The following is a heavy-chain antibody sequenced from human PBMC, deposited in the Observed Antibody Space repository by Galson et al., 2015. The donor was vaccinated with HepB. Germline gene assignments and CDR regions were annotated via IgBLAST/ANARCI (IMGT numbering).Heavy chain of an antibody. D-gene: IGHD2-2*01. CDR2: IWFDGSNE. V-gene: IGHV3-33*01. J-gene: IGHJ4*02. CDR1: GFDFSIYG. Sequence: SLRLSCAASGFDFSIYGMNWVRQAPGKGLEWVAVIWFDGSNEDYVDSVKGRFTISRDYSQKTLYLQMNSLRAEDTAVYYCAREIKGRWYHFEYWGQGALVTVSS. CDR3: AREIKGRWYHFEY.